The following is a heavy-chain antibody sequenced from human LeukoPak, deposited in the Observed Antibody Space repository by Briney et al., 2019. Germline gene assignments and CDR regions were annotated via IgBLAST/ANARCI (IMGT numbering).Heavy chain of an antibody. J-gene: IGHJ6*03. CDR3: ARDPLSSSYCTNGVCSYYYYYMDV. V-gene: IGHV1-2*02. Sequence: GASVKVSCKASGYTFTGYYMHWVRQAPGQGLEWMGWINPNSGGTNYAQKFQGRVTMTRDTSISTAYMELSRLRSDDTAVYYCARDPLSSSYCTNGVCSYYYYYMDVWGKGTTVTVSS. CDR1: GYTFTGYY. D-gene: IGHD2-8*01. CDR2: INPNSGGT.